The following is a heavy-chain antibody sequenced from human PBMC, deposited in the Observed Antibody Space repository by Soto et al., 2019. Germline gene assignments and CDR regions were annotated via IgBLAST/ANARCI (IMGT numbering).Heavy chain of an antibody. CDR3: ASDAVTGTAGLDF. Sequence: ASVKVSCKASGYTFSGFYMHWVRQAPGQGLEWMGWINPNSGGTKSAEKFQGRVTMTRDTSISTAYMELNRLTSDDTAVYYCASDAVTGTAGLDFWGQGTQVTVSS. J-gene: IGHJ4*02. CDR2: INPNSGGT. D-gene: IGHD6-19*01. V-gene: IGHV1-2*02. CDR1: GYTFSGFY.